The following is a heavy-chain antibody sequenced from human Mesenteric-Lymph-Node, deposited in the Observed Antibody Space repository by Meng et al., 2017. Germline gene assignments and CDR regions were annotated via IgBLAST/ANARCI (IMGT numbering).Heavy chain of an antibody. CDR2: IDHRGNT. Sequence: HVKLQQWGAGRLRPSETLSRSWAFDGGSFRDYYWTWIRHPPGQGLEWIGEIDHRGNTKYNPSLKSLVTISLDTSKKQFSLKVSSVNAADSAVYFCARRGPSGNFSPWSQGALVTVSS. D-gene: IGHD3-10*01. CDR3: ARRGPSGNFSP. V-gene: IGHV4-34*01. CDR1: GGSFRDYY. J-gene: IGHJ5*02.